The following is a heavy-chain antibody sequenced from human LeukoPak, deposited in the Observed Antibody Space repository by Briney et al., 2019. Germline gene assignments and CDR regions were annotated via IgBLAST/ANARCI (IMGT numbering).Heavy chain of an antibody. Sequence: GGSLRLSCAASGLNFSNNAMHWVRQAPGKGLEWVAFIWHDGSKKYYADSVKGRFTISRDQSKNTLYLQMNSLRPEDTAVYYCAKNHTSSGHMDVWGKGTTVTVSS. J-gene: IGHJ6*03. CDR2: IWHDGSKK. CDR3: AKNHTSSGHMDV. D-gene: IGHD6-25*01. V-gene: IGHV3-30*02. CDR1: GLNFSNNA.